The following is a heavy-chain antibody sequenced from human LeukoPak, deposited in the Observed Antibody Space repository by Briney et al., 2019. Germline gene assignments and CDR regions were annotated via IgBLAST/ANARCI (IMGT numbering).Heavy chain of an antibody. V-gene: IGHV3-64D*09. CDR3: VKDPLPSNWNYRWFDP. CDR2: ISIDGGRT. J-gene: IGHJ5*02. CDR1: GFTFSSHA. Sequence: PGGSLRLSCSASGFTFSSHAMHWVRQAPGNGLEYVSAISIDGGRTFYADSVKGRFTISRDNSKNTLYLQMNSLRPEDTAVYYCVKDPLPSNWNYRWFDPWGQGTLVTVSS. D-gene: IGHD1-7*01.